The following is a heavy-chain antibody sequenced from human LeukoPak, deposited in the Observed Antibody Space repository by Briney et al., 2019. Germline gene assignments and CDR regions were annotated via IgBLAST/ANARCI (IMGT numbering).Heavy chain of an antibody. Sequence: SSETLSLTCAVYGGSFSGYYWSWIRQPPGKGLEWIGEINHSGSTNYNPSLKSRVTISVDTSKNQFSLKLSSVTAADTAVYYCARHRIGSYWLVVDYWGQGTLVTVSS. CDR1: GGSFSGYY. V-gene: IGHV4-34*01. D-gene: IGHD1-26*01. J-gene: IGHJ4*02. CDR3: ARHRIGSYWLVVDY. CDR2: INHSGST.